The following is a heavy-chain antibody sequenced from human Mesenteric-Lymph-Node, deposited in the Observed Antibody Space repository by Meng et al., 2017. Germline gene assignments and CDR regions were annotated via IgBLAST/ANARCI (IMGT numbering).Heavy chain of an antibody. Sequence: ASVKVSCKASGYTFTSYGISWVRQAPGQGLEWMGWISAYYGNTNHAQKLQGRVTMTRDTSTSTVYMELSSLRSEDTGVYYCARVGAYSSSWYGGGFDDWGQGTLVTVSS. J-gene: IGHJ4*02. V-gene: IGHV1-18*01. CDR1: GYTFTSYG. D-gene: IGHD6-13*01. CDR3: ARVGAYSSSWYGGGFDD. CDR2: ISAYYGNT.